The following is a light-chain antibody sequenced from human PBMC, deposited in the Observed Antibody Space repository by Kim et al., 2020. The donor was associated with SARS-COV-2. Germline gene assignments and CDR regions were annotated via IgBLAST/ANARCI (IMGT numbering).Light chain of an antibody. J-gene: IGLJ2*01. CDR3: QSRDSGGNVV. CDR2: GRN. V-gene: IGLV3-19*01. CDR1: SLRSYY. Sequence: SSELTQDPAVSVALGQTVRITCQGDSLRSYYATWYQQKPRQAPVLVIYGRNNRPSGIPDRFSGSASGNTASLTISGAQAEDEAYIYCQSRDSGGNVVFGGGTKLTVL.